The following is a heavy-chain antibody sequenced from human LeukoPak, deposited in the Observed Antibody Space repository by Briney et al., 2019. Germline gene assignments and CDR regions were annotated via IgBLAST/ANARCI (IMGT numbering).Heavy chain of an antibody. J-gene: IGHJ4*02. CDR1: GGSISSSSYY. CDR3: VHSSGYYSVDY. CDR2: IYYSGST. V-gene: IGHV4-39*01. Sequence: SETLSLTCTVSGGSISSSSYYWGWLRQPPGKGLEWLGSIYYSGSTYYNPSLKSRVTISVDTSKNQFSLKLSSVTAADTAVYYCVHSSGYYSVDYWGQGTLVTVSS. D-gene: IGHD3-22*01.